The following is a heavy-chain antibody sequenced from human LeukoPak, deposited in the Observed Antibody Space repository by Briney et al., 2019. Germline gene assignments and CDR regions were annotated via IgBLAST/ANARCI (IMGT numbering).Heavy chain of an antibody. D-gene: IGHD2-15*01. V-gene: IGHV1-2*02. J-gene: IGHJ4*02. CDR1: GYTFTGYY. CDR3: ARGGSSVGSCYSCFSPDY. CDR2: INPNSSGT. Sequence: ASVKVSCTASGYTFTGYYMHWVGQAPGPRLEWMGWINPNSSGTNYAQKLQGRVTMTRETSLSTAYMPLSWLRSDHTAGYFCARGGSSVGSCYSCFSPDYWGQGTLVTVSS.